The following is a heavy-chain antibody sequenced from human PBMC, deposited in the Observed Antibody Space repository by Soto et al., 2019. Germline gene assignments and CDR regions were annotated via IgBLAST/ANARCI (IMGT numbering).Heavy chain of an antibody. V-gene: IGHV3-30*18. Sequence: VQLVESGGGVVQPGRSLRLSCAASGFTFSDYAMHWVRQAPGKGLGWVAVVSHDGRNTHYADPVKGRFTISRDSSKNAFSREMTSLRAEDTAVYHCAKGGRQWLVTSDFNYWGQGALVTVSS. CDR1: GFTFSDYA. CDR3: AKGGRQWLVTSDFNY. J-gene: IGHJ4*02. D-gene: IGHD6-19*01. CDR2: VSHDGRNT.